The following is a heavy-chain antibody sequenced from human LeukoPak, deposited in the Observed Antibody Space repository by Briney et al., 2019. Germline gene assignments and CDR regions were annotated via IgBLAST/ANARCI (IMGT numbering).Heavy chain of an antibody. CDR3: ARDLDQYSGRFGGFGHDF. V-gene: IGHV1-18*01. CDR2: ISAYNGNT. J-gene: IGHJ4*02. Sequence: ASVKVSCKASGYTFTNYGINWVRQAPGQGLEWMGWISAYNGNTNYAQKLQGRVTMTTDTSTSTAYMELRSLRSDDTAVYYCARDLDQYSGRFGGFGHDFWGQGTLVTVSS. CDR1: GYTFTNYG. D-gene: IGHD1-26*01.